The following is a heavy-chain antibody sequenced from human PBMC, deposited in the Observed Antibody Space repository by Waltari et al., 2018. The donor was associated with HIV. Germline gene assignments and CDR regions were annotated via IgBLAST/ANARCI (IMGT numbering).Heavy chain of an antibody. CDR2: IYWDDDK. V-gene: IGHV2-5*02. CDR1: GFSLSTSGVG. Sequence: QITLKESGPTLVKPTQTLTLTCTFSGFSLSTSGVGVGWIRQPPGKALEWLALIYWDDDKRYIPSLKSRLTITKDTSKNQVVLTMTNMDPVDTATYYGAHRLRDFPLDWYFDLWGRGTLVTVSS. J-gene: IGHJ2*01. CDR3: AHRLRDFPLDWYFDL.